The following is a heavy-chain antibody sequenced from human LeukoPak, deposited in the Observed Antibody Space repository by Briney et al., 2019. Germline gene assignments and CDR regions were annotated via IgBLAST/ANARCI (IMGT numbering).Heavy chain of an antibody. CDR3: ARSHTTVTTGLDY. V-gene: IGHV1-69*05. J-gene: IGHJ4*02. CDR2: IIPIFGTA. Sequence: SVKVSCKASGGTFSSYAISWVRQAPGQGLEWMGGIIPIFGTANYAQKFQGRVTITTDESTSTAYMELSSLRSEDTAAYYCARSHTTVTTGLDYWGQGTLVTVSS. CDR1: GGTFSSYA. D-gene: IGHD4-17*01.